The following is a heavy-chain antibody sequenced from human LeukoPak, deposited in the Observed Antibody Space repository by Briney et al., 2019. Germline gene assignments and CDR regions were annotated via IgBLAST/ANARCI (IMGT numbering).Heavy chain of an antibody. CDR1: GFTFSSYA. Sequence: GVSLRLSCAASGFTFSSYAMSWVRQAPGKGLEWVSAISGSGDSTYYADSVKGRFTISRDNSKNTLYLQMDSLRAEDTAVYYCAKDSYYDFWSGYGRWGQGTLVTVSS. J-gene: IGHJ4*02. CDR3: AKDSYYDFWSGYGR. D-gene: IGHD3-3*01. CDR2: ISGSGDST. V-gene: IGHV3-23*01.